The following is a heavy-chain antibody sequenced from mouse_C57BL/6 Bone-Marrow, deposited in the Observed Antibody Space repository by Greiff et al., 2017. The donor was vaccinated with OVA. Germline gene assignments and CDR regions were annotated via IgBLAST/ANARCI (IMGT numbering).Heavy chain of an antibody. CDR2: INPYNGGT. D-gene: IGHD1-1*01. CDR1: GYTFTDYY. Sequence: EVKLQESGPVLVKPGASVKMSCKASGYTFTDYYMNWVKQSHGKSLEWIGVINPYNGGTSYNQKFKGKATLTVDKSSSTAYMELNSLTSEDSAVYYCAREDYYGSSYGYWYFDVWGTGTTVTVSS. CDR3: AREDYYGSSYGYWYFDV. V-gene: IGHV1-19*01. J-gene: IGHJ1*03.